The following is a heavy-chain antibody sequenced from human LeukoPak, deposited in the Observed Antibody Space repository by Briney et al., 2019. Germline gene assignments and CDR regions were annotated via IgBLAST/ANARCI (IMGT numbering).Heavy chain of an antibody. V-gene: IGHV3-11*04. CDR2: ISSRGSTI. D-gene: IGHD3-10*01. CDR3: ARGAMVRGVITKIPYYFDY. J-gene: IGHJ4*02. CDR1: GFTFSDYY. Sequence: GGSLRLSCAASGFTFSDYYMSWIRQAPGKGLEWVSYISSRGSTIYNADSVKGRFTISRDNSKNTLYLQMNSLRAEDTAVYYCARGAMVRGVITKIPYYFDYWGQGTLVTVSS.